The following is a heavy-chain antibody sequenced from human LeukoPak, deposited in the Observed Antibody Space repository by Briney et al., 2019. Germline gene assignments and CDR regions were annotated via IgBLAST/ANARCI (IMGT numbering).Heavy chain of an antibody. V-gene: IGHV3-74*01. D-gene: IGHD3-10*01. CDR2: INTNGSPT. J-gene: IGHJ4*02. Sequence: GGSLRLSCAASGFTFSSYWMHWVRQAPGKGLVWVARINTNGSPTQYADSVKGRFTISRDNAKTTLYLQTNSLRDEDTAVYYCAGDLISGSGSLGYWGQGTLVTVSS. CDR1: GFTFSSYW. CDR3: AGDLISGSGSLGY.